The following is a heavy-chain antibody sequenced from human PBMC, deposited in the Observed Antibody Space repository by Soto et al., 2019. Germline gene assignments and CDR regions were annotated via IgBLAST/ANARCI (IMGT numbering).Heavy chain of an antibody. CDR3: ARGVDAGVDY. CDR2: MSPSSGDT. V-gene: IGHV1-8*01. D-gene: IGHD3-10*01. CDR1: GYTFANYD. J-gene: IGHJ4*02. Sequence: QVQLVQSGAEVKEPGASVKVSCRASGYTFANYDINWLRQAAGQGFEWMGWMSPSSGDTGYAQKFQGRVTMTRDTSINTAYVELSSLRSEDTALYYCARGVDAGVDYWGQGTLVTVSS.